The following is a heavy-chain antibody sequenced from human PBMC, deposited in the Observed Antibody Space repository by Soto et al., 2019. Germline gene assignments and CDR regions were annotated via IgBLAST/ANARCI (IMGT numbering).Heavy chain of an antibody. Sequence: PSETLSLTCTVSGGSISGYYWSWIRQPPGKGLEWIGYIYYSGSTSYNPSLKSRVTISVDTSKNQFSLKLSSVTAADTAVYYSARAPHDFWSGYCLYFDYLGQETLLDVSS. CDR2: IYYSGST. CDR3: ARAPHDFWSGYCLYFDY. CDR1: GGSISGYY. D-gene: IGHD3-3*01. J-gene: IGHJ4*01. V-gene: IGHV4-59*01.